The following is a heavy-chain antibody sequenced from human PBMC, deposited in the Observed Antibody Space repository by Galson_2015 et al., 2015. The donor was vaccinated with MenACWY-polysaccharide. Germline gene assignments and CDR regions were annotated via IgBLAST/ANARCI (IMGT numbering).Heavy chain of an antibody. D-gene: IGHD1-26*01. Sequence: SLRTACAASGFSFGIYVMTWGRQAPGEGLEWVSAISSGSDTAYYTDSVKGRFTLSRDYSKDTVHLQMDSLRAEDTAVYYCVKGGWADNWGQGTLVTVSS. V-gene: IGHV3-23*01. CDR2: ISSGSDTA. J-gene: IGHJ4*02. CDR1: GFSFGIYV. CDR3: VKGGWADN.